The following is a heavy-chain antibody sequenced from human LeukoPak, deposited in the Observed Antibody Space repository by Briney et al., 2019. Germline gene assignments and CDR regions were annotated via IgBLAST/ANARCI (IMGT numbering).Heavy chain of an antibody. J-gene: IGHJ4*02. V-gene: IGHV3-7*04. CDR2: IKQEGSEK. Sequence: GSLRLSCAASGFTFSSYWMSWVRQAPGKGLEWVANIKQEGSEKYYVDSVKGRFTISRDNAKNSLYLQMNSLRAEDTAVYYCARGTIAAAGYYYFDYWGQGTQVTVSS. CDR1: GFTFSSYW. CDR3: ARGTIAAAGYYYFDY. D-gene: IGHD6-13*01.